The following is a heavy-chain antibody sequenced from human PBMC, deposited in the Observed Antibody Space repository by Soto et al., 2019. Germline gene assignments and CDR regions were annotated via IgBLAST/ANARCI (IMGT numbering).Heavy chain of an antibody. Sequence: SETLSLTCAFYGGSFSGYYWIWIRQPPGKGLEWIGEINHSGSTNYNPSLKSRVTISVDTSKNQFSLKLSSVTAADTAVYYCARGRQWLVRDFDYWGQGTLVTVSS. CDR2: INHSGST. D-gene: IGHD6-19*01. CDR1: GGSFSGYY. J-gene: IGHJ4*02. V-gene: IGHV4-34*01. CDR3: ARGRQWLVRDFDY.